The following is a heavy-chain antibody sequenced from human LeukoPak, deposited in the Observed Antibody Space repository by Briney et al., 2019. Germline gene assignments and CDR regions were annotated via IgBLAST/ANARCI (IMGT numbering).Heavy chain of an antibody. D-gene: IGHD1-20*01. CDR2: INHSGST. CDR1: GGSFSGYY. J-gene: IGHJ4*02. CDR3: ARDNWKGEPH. V-gene: IGHV4-34*01. Sequence: PSETLSLTCAVYGGSFSGYYWSWIRQPPGKGLEWIGEINHSGSTNYNPSLKSRVTISVDTSKNQFSLKLSSVTAADTAVYYCARDNWKGEPHWGQGTLVTVSS.